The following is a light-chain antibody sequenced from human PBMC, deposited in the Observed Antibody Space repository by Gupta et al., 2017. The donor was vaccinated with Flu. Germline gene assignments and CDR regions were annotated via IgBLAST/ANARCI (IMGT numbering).Light chain of an antibody. CDR2: GAS. V-gene: IGKV3-15*01. Sequence: ETVMTQSPATLSVSPGERATLSCRASQSVSTSLAWYQQIPGQAPRLLIYGASTRATGIPATFSGSGSGTEFTLTISSLQSEDFAIYYCQQDNNCPRTFGQGTKVEIK. CDR3: QQDNNCPRT. J-gene: IGKJ1*01. CDR1: QSVSTS.